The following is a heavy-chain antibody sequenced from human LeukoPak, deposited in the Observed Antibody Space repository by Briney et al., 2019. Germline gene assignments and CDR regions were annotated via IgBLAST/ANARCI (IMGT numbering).Heavy chain of an antibody. CDR3: ARVPHDYGDPGYFQH. Sequence: PSETLSLTCSVSGGSINSASYYWSWIRQPPGKGLEWIGSIYHSGSTYYNPSLKSRVTISVDTSKNQFSLKLSSVTAADTAVYYCARVPHDYGDPGYFQHWGQGTLVTVSS. V-gene: IGHV4-39*07. CDR2: IYHSGST. CDR1: GGSINSASYY. D-gene: IGHD4-17*01. J-gene: IGHJ1*01.